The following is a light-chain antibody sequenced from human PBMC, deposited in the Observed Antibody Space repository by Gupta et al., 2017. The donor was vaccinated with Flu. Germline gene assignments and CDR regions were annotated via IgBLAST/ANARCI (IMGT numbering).Light chain of an antibody. V-gene: IGKV1-39*01. CDR2: AAS. CDR1: QDVIKY. Sequence: DIQMTQSPSSLAASVGDRVTITCRASQDVIKYLNWYQHKTGKAPKPLIYAASNLETGVPSRFTGDGSGTDFSLTITNLQPEDFATHYCRQSYISPWTFGQGTTVAI. CDR3: RQSYISPWT. J-gene: IGKJ1*01.